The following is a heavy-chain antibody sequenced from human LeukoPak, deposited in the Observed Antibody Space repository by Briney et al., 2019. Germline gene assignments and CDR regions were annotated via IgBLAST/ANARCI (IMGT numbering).Heavy chain of an antibody. J-gene: IGHJ4*02. CDR3: ASQYSPYDYGSGSSYRRPLDY. V-gene: IGHV4-39*07. D-gene: IGHD3-10*01. CDR2: VNHSGST. CDR1: GGSISSSSYY. Sequence: SETLSLTCTVSGGSISSSSYYWSWIRQPPGKGLEWIGEVNHSGSTNYSPSLKSRVTISIDTSKKQFSLKLSSVTAADTAVYYCASQYSPYDYGSGSSYRRPLDYWGQGTLVTVSS.